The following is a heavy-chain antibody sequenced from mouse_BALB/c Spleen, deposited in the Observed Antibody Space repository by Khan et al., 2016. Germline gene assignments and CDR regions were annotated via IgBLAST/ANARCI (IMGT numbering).Heavy chain of an antibody. CDR3: ARKGGYFDYDCALDY. CDR1: GFSLTSNG. D-gene: IGHD2-4*01. V-gene: IGHV2-2*01. CDR2: IWSGGST. J-gene: IGHJ4*01. Sequence: QVRLQQSGPGLVQPSQSLSITCTVSGFSLTSNGVHWVRQSPGKGLEWLGVIWSGGSTDYNAAFISRLSISKDNSKSQVFFKMNSLQADDTAIYSCARKGGYFDYDCALDYWGQGTSVTVSS.